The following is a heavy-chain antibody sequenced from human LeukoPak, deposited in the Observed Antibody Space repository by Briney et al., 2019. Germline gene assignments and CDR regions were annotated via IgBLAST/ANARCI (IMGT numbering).Heavy chain of an antibody. D-gene: IGHD3-10*01. CDR3: ATPLLDYDSGSYWAFDY. CDR2: FDPEDGET. CDR1: RYTLTKLS. V-gene: IGHV1-24*01. Sequence: ASVKVSCKVSRYTLTKLSMHWVRQAPGKGLEWMGGFDPEDGETIYAQRFQGRVTMTEDTSTDTAYMELSSLRSEDTAVYYCATPLLDYDSGSYWAFDYWGQGTLVTVSS. J-gene: IGHJ4*02.